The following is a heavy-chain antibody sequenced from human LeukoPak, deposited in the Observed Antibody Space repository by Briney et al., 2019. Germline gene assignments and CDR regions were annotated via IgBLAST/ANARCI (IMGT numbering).Heavy chain of an antibody. CDR2: ISSSGST. CDR3: ARRTSNPVGAIDY. Sequence: SETLSLTCTVSGGSISSGGYHWGWIRQPPEKGLEWIGAISSSGSTYYNPSLKSRVTISVDSSKNQFSLKLSSVTAADTAVYYCARRTSNPVGAIDYWGQGTLVTVSS. J-gene: IGHJ4*02. D-gene: IGHD1-26*01. CDR1: GGSISSGGYH. V-gene: IGHV4-39*01.